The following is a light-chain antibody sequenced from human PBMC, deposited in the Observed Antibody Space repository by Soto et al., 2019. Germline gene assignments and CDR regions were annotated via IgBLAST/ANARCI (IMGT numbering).Light chain of an antibody. CDR3: QQYGTSLFT. J-gene: IGKJ4*01. V-gene: IGKV3-20*01. Sequence: DIVMTQSPATLSVSPGERHTLSCRASQSVNSNLAWYQQKPGQAPRLLIYGASNRATGIPDRFSGSGSGTDFTLTISGLEPEDFAVYYCQQYGTSLFTFGGGTKVDIK. CDR2: GAS. CDR1: QSVNSN.